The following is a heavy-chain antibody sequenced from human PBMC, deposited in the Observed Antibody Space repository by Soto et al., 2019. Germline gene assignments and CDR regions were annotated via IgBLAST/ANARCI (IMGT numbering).Heavy chain of an antibody. Sequence: QVQLVESGGGVVQPGRSLRLSCAASGFTFSSYGMHWVSQAPGKGLEWVAVIWSDGSNKYYADSVKGRFTITRDNYKNRLYLQVNSLRAEDRAVYYCAKEFWSGPFCYWCQGTQVTVSS. V-gene: IGHV3-33*06. CDR2: IWSDGSNK. D-gene: IGHD3-3*01. CDR1: GFTFSSYG. CDR3: AKEFWSGPFCY. J-gene: IGHJ4*02.